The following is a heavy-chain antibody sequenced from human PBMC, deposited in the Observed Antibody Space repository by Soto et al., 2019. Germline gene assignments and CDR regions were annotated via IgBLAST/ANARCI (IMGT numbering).Heavy chain of an antibody. D-gene: IGHD3-22*01. CDR3: AKGHPLLVDSRPLEYFQH. CDR2: ISWNSGSI. CDR1: GFTFDDYA. J-gene: IGHJ1*01. Sequence: GGSLRLSCAASGFTFDDYAMHWVRQAPGKGLEWVSGISWNSGSIGYADSVKGRFNISRDNAKNSLYLQMNSLRAEDTALYYCAKGHPLLVDSRPLEYFQHWGQGTLVTVSS. V-gene: IGHV3-9*01.